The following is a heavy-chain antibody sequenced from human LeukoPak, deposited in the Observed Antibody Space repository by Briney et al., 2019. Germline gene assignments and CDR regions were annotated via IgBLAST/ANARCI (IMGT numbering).Heavy chain of an antibody. Sequence: SSETLSLTCTVSGYSISSGYYWGWIRQPPGKGLEWIGSIYHSGRTFYNPSLKSRVTISVDTSKNQFSLKLSSVTAADTAVYYCARHSRSTSHAYFDYWGQGTLVTVSS. D-gene: IGHD2-2*01. V-gene: IGHV4-38-2*02. CDR2: IYHSGRT. CDR1: GYSISSGYY. J-gene: IGHJ4*02. CDR3: ARHSRSTSHAYFDY.